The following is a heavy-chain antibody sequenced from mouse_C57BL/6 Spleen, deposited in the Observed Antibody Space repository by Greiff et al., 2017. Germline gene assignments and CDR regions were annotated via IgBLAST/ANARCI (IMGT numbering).Heavy chain of an antibody. CDR3: AREYYGSRPSYAMYY. CDR2: INPSSGYT. Sequence: VKLQESGAELARPGASVKMSCKASGYTFTSYTMHWVKQRPGQGLEWIGYINPSSGYTKYNQKFKDKATLTAAKSSITAYMQLSSLTSEDSAVYYCAREYYGSRPSYAMYYWGQGTSVTVSS. D-gene: IGHD1-1*01. J-gene: IGHJ4*01. V-gene: IGHV1-4*01. CDR1: GYTFTSYT.